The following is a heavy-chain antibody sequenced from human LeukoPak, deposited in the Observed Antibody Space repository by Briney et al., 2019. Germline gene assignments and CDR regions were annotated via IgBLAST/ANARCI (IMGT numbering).Heavy chain of an antibody. J-gene: IGHJ4*02. CDR1: GFTFSSYA. CDR2: ISYGGSNK. V-gene: IGHV3-30-3*01. Sequence: GGSLRLSCAASGFTFSSYAMHWVRQAPGKGLEWVAVISYGGSNKYYADSVKGRFTISRDNSKNTLYLQMNSLRAEDTAVYYCARETFGGNPYWGQGTLVTVSS. CDR3: ARETFGGNPY. D-gene: IGHD4-23*01.